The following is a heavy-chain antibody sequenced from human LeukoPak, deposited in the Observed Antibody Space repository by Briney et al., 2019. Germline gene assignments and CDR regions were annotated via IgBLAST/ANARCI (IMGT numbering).Heavy chain of an antibody. V-gene: IGHV4-4*07. D-gene: IGHD6-13*01. Sequence: SETLTLTRTVPGDSIRSYYWSWIRQPAGKGLEWVGRIFTTGGTTYNHSFKSRITMSVETSKNHFSLTRTSVTAAETAVYYCAKVRRWYDTRAGDLYWYFDLWGRGTLVTVSS. J-gene: IGHJ2*01. CDR2: IFTTGGT. CDR3: AKVRRWYDTRAGDLYWYFDL. CDR1: GDSIRSYY.